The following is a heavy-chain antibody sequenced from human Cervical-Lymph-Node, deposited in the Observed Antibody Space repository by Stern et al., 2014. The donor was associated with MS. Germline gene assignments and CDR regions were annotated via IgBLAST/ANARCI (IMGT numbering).Heavy chain of an antibody. V-gene: IGHV1-69*01. D-gene: IGHD6-19*01. CDR1: GDTLSRYA. Sequence: QMQLVHSGAEVKKPGSSVKVSCKASGDTLSRYAISWVRQAPGQGLQWMGGIIPISRKEYYALKFQGRVKLIADESTSTAYMELSSLRSEDAAVYYCASSYSGWDNPYHFYGMDVWGQGTTVTVSS. CDR3: ASSYSGWDNPYHFYGMDV. CDR2: IIPISRKE. J-gene: IGHJ6*02.